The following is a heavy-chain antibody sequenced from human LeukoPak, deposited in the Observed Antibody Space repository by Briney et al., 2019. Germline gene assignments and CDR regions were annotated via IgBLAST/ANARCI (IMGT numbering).Heavy chain of an antibody. D-gene: IGHD3-10*01. CDR3: AKEGYYGSRRSGMDV. CDR2: INWNGGST. Sequence: GSLRLSCAASGFTFDDYGMSWVRHAPGKGLEWVSGINWNGGSTGYADSVKGQFTISRDNAKNSLYLQMNSLRAEDTAVYYCAKEGYYGSRRSGMDVWGQGTTVTVSS. V-gene: IGHV3-20*04. CDR1: GFTFDDYG. J-gene: IGHJ6*02.